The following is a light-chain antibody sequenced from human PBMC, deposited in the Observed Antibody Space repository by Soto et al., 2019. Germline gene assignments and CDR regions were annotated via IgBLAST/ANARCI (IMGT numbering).Light chain of an antibody. CDR3: QQYKTYWT. CDR1: QSISSW. Sequence: DIQMTQSPSTLSASVGDRVTITCRASQSISSWLAWYQQKPGKAPKLLIYKASSLESGVPSRFSGSASGTEFTPTISSLQPDDIATYYCQQYKTYWTFGPGTKVDIK. V-gene: IGKV1-5*03. J-gene: IGKJ1*01. CDR2: KAS.